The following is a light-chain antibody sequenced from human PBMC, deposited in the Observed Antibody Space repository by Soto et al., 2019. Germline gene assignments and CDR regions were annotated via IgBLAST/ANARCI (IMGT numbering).Light chain of an antibody. CDR1: QSVSSSY. Sequence: TVLTQPPGTLALSPGERATFSCRASQSVSSSYIAWYQQKRGQAPRRLIYGASIRATGIPDRFSGSGSGTDFTLTISRLEPEDFATYYCHQYSTYSTFGQGTKVDIK. V-gene: IGKV3-20*01. CDR3: HQYSTYST. CDR2: GAS. J-gene: IGKJ1*01.